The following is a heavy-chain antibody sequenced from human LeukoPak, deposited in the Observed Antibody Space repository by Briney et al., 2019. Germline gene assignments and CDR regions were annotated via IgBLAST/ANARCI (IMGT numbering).Heavy chain of an antibody. CDR1: GGSISSYY. D-gene: IGHD2-15*01. V-gene: IGHV4-59*01. Sequence: SETLSLTCTVSGGSISSYYWSWIRQPPGKGLEWIGHIYYSGSTNYNPSLKSRVTISVDTSKNQFSLKLSSVTAADTAVYYCARGDTSGAVLLNYYYYYGMDVWGQGTTVTVSS. CDR3: ARGDTSGAVLLNYYYYYGMDV. J-gene: IGHJ6*02. CDR2: IYYSGST.